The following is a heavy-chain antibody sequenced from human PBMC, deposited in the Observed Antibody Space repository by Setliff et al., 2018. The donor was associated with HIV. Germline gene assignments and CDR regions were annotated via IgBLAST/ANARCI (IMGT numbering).Heavy chain of an antibody. Sequence: GSLRLSCTTSGFTFSTYAMSWVRQAPGKGLEWVSAISDSSRTYYADSVKGRFTISRDNSENTLYLQMNGLRVEDSAIYYCAKDSRPDYWGQGTLVTVSS. CDR3: AKDSRPDY. V-gene: IGHV3-23*01. CDR1: GFTFSTYA. J-gene: IGHJ4*02. CDR2: ISDSSRT.